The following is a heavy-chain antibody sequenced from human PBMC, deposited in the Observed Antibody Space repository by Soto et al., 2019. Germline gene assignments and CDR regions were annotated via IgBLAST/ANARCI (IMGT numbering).Heavy chain of an antibody. CDR1: GFTFTTYA. V-gene: IGHV3-23*01. Sequence: EVQLLESGGGLVQPGGSLRLSCAASGFTFTTYAMTWARQAPGEGLEWVSGIDDSGVGTYYADSVKGRFTISRDNSKNMLFLQMGSLRAEDTAVYYCVKGQSSTWSQTGGMDVWGQGTTVTVSS. D-gene: IGHD1-26*01. CDR3: VKGQSSTWSQTGGMDV. J-gene: IGHJ6*02. CDR2: IDDSGVGT.